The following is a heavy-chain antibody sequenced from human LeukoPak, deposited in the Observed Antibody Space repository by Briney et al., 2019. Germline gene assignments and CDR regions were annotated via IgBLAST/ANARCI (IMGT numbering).Heavy chain of an antibody. CDR1: GYTFTSYG. Sequence: GASVKVSCKASGYTFTSYGIRWVRQAPGQGLEWMGWISAYNGNTNYAQKLQGRVTMTTDTSTSTAYMELRSLRSDDTAVYYCARVDPITIFGVVIPDYWGQGTLVTVSS. J-gene: IGHJ4*02. D-gene: IGHD3-3*01. CDR2: ISAYNGNT. V-gene: IGHV1-18*01. CDR3: ARVDPITIFGVVIPDY.